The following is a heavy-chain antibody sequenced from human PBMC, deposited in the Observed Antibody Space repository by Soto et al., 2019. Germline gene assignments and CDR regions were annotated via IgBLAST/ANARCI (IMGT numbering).Heavy chain of an antibody. D-gene: IGHD3-22*01. Sequence: ASVKVSCKASGYTFTSYDINWVRQATGQGLEWMGWMNPNSGNTGYAQKFQGRVTMTRNTSISTAYMELSSLRSEDTAVYYCVVVPPADYYYGMDVWGQGTTVTVSS. CDR1: GYTFTSYD. CDR3: VVVPPADYYYGMDV. V-gene: IGHV1-8*01. CDR2: MNPNSGNT. J-gene: IGHJ6*02.